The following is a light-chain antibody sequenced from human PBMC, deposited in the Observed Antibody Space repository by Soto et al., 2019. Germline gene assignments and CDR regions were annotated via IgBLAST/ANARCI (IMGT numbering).Light chain of an antibody. Sequence: VLAQTPLSSPVTLGQPASISCRSSQSLVHSDGRTYLNWLHQRPGQPPRLLIYKVSNRFSGVPDRLRGSGAGTDFTLKISRVEAEDVGIYYCMQATHYQPYTFGQGTKLEIK. V-gene: IGKV2-24*01. CDR3: MQATHYQPYT. J-gene: IGKJ2*01. CDR2: KVS. CDR1: QSLVHSDGRTY.